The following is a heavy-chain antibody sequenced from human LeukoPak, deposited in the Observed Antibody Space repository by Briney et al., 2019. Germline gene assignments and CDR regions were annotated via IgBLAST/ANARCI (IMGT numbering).Heavy chain of an antibody. V-gene: IGHV3-7*01. CDR2: IKQDGSEK. Sequence: PGGSLRLSCAASGFTFSSYWMSWVRQAPGKGLEWVANIKQDGSEKYYVDSVKGRFTISRDNAKNSLYLQMNSLRAEDTAVYYCATTYPGIAVAGTGYMDVWGKGTTVTVSS. J-gene: IGHJ6*03. D-gene: IGHD6-19*01. CDR3: ATTYPGIAVAGTGYMDV. CDR1: GFTFSSYW.